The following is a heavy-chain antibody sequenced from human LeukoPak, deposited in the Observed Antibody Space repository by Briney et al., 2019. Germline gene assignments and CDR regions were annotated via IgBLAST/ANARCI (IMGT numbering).Heavy chain of an antibody. CDR3: ARNPDTVTRGC. J-gene: IGHJ4*02. Sequence: GGSLRLSCAASGFTFSSYSMNWVRQAPGKGLEWVSSISSSNSYIYYADSVKGRFTISRDNAKNSLYLQMNSLRAEDTAVYYCARNPDTVTRGCWGQGTLVTVSS. CDR2: ISSSNSYI. CDR1: GFTFSSYS. D-gene: IGHD4-17*01. V-gene: IGHV3-21*01.